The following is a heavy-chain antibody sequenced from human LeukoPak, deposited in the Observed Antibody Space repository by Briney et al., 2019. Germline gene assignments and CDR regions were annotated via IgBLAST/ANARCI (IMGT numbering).Heavy chain of an antibody. J-gene: IGHJ6*02. Sequence: SETLSLTCTVSGGSISSSTYYWGWIRQPPGKGLELIGSKYYSGNSYCNPSLKSRVSISVDTSKNQFSLKLSSVTAADTAVYYCARLYYYYGMDVWGQGTTVTVSS. CDR3: ARLYYYYGMDV. CDR2: KYYSGNS. CDR1: GGSISSSTYY. V-gene: IGHV4-39*01.